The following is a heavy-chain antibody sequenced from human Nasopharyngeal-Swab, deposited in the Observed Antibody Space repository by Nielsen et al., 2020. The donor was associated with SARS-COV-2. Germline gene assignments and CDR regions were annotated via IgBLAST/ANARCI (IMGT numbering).Heavy chain of an antibody. CDR3: ARAGDAYDFWSGYPDYYGMDV. CDR2: IYYSGST. V-gene: IGHV4-59*01. D-gene: IGHD3-3*01. J-gene: IGHJ6*02. CDR1: GGSISSYY. Sequence: SETLSLTCTVSGGSISSYYWSWIRQPPGKGLEWIGYIYYSGSTNYNPSLKSRVTISVDTSTNQFSLKLSSVTAADTAVYYCARAGDAYDFWSGYPDYYGMDVWGQGTTVTVSS.